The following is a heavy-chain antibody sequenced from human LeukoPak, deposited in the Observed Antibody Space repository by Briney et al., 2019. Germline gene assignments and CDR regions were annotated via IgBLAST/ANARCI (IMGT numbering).Heavy chain of an antibody. J-gene: IGHJ4*02. Sequence: GGSLRLSCAASGFTFSGSVMHWVRQASGKGLEWVGRIRSKANSYATAYAASVKGRFTISRDDSKNTAHLQMNSLKTEDTAVYYCSVNYCSGGSCYMLWGQGTLVTVSS. CDR3: SVNYCSGGSCYML. CDR2: IRSKANSYAT. CDR1: GFTFSGSV. V-gene: IGHV3-73*01. D-gene: IGHD2-15*01.